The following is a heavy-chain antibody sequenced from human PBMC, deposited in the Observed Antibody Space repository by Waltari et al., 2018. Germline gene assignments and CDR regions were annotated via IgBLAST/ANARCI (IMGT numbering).Heavy chain of an antibody. Sequence: QLQLQESGPGLVKPSETLSLTCTVSGGSISSSSYYWGWIRQPPGKGLEWIGSIYYSGSTYYNPSLKSRVTISVDTSKNQFSLKLSSVTAADTAVYYCARVPPDFWSGPLDYWGQGTLVTVSS. V-gene: IGHV4-39*07. CDR1: GGSISSSSYY. CDR2: IYYSGST. J-gene: IGHJ4*02. D-gene: IGHD3-3*01. CDR3: ARVPPDFWSGPLDY.